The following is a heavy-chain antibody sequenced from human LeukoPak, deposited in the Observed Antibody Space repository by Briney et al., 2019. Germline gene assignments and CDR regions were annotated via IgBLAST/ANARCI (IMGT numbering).Heavy chain of an antibody. CDR1: GGSINSYY. J-gene: IGHJ5*02. D-gene: IGHD2-15*01. CDR3: AGEYCSGGSCFINWFDP. V-gene: IGHV4-4*07. CDR2: IYTSGST. Sequence: SETLSLTCTVSGGSINSYYWSWIRQPAGKGLEWIWRIYTSGSTNYNPSLKSRVTISVDKSKNQFSLKLSSVTAADTAVYYCAGEYCSGGSCFINWFDPWGQGTLVTVSS.